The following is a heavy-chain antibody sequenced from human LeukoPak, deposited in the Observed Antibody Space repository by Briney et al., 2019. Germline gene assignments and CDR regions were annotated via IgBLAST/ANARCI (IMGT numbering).Heavy chain of an antibody. CDR1: GFMFTDSW. Sequence: GGSLRLSCAASGFMFTDSWIAWVRQAPGKGPEWLANIKEDGSDKNYVVALQGRFTISRDNAEKSLYLQMNSLRAEDTAIYYCARDAAYGYDRFDYWGQGTQVTVSS. D-gene: IGHD4-17*01. CDR3: ARDAAYGYDRFDY. CDR2: IKEDGSDK. J-gene: IGHJ4*02. V-gene: IGHV3-7*01.